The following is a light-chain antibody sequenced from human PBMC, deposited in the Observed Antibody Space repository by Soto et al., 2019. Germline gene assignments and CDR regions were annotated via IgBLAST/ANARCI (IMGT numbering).Light chain of an antibody. V-gene: IGKV1-5*03. CDR2: RVS. J-gene: IGKJ4*01. CDR3: HQYISYPLT. CDR1: QNVNGW. Sequence: DIPMTQSPSTLSASAGDRVIITCRASQNVNGWLAWYQQKPGRAPNLLMYRVSSLERGVPSRFRGSGSGTEFTLTITSLQPEDSATYYCHQYISYPLTFGGGTKVEIK.